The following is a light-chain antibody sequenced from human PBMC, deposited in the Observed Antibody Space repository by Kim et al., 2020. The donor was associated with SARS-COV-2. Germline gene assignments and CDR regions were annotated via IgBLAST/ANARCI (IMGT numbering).Light chain of an antibody. CDR3: QTWGTGFWV. CDR1: SGHSKYA. V-gene: IGLV4-69*01. J-gene: IGLJ3*02. Sequence: ASGKLTCTLSSGHSKYAIAWHQQQPQKGPRYLMKLNSDGSHNKGDGIPDRFSGSSSGAERYLIISSLQSEDEADYYCQTWGTGFWVFGGGTKLTVL. CDR2: LNSDGSH.